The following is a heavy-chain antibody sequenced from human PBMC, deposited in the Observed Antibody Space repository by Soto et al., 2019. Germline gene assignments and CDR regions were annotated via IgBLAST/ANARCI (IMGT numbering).Heavy chain of an antibody. CDR1: GGSISSYY. D-gene: IGHD3-10*01. CDR3: ARRGGGVFDI. Sequence: QVQLQESGPGLVKPSETLSLTCTVSGGSISSYYWSWIRQPPGKGLEWIGYIYYSGSTNYNPSLKIRVTITVDTSKNQFYLKLCSVTAADTAVYYCARRGGGVFDIWGQGTMVTVSS. J-gene: IGHJ3*02. CDR2: IYYSGST. V-gene: IGHV4-59*08.